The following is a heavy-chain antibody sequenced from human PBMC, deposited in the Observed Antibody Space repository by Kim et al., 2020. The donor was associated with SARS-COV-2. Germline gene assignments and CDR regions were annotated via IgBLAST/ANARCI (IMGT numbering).Heavy chain of an antibody. CDR2: INSDGNST. CDR1: GFTFSSYW. J-gene: IGHJ5*02. CDR3: TREGKNGSSARWFDP. D-gene: IGHD6-6*01. Sequence: GGSLRLSCAASGFTFSSYWMHWVRQAPGKGLVWVSRINSDGNSTTYAESDKGRFTISRDNAKNTLYLQMNSLRAEDTGVYYCTREGKNGSSARWFDPWGQGTLVTVSS. V-gene: IGHV3-74*01.